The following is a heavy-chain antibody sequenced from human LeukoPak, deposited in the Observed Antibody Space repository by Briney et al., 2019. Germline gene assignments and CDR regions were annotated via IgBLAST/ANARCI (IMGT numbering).Heavy chain of an antibody. J-gene: IGHJ4*02. D-gene: IGHD1-1*01. V-gene: IGHV3-53*01. CDR1: GFAVSSYY. Sequence: GESLRLSCAASGFAVSSYYMSWVRQAPGKGLEWVSVIFRDGSTSHADSVKGRFTISRDNSRNTVYLQMNSLRAEATAVYYCATETWNDWGQGTLVTVSS. CDR3: ATETWND. CDR2: IFRDGST.